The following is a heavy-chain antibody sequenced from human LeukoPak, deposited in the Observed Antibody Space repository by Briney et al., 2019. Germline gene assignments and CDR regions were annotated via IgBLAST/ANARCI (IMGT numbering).Heavy chain of an antibody. CDR3: ARAAVPYYYDSSSYLTYFDY. J-gene: IGHJ4*02. D-gene: IGHD3-22*01. CDR2: INPNSGGT. Sequence: GASVKVSCKASGYTFTGYYMHWVRQAPGQGLEWMGWINPNSGGTNYAQKFQGRVTMTRDTSISTAYMELSRLRSDDTAVYYCARAAVPYYYDSSSYLTYFDYWGQGTLVTVSS. V-gene: IGHV1-2*02. CDR1: GYTFTGYY.